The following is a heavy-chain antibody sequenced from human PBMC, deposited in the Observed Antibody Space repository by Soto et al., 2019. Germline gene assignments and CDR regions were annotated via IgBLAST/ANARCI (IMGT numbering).Heavy chain of an antibody. Sequence: PSETLSLTCAVYGGSFSGYYWSWIRQPPGKGLEWIGEINHSGSTNYNPSLKSRVTISVDTSKNQFSLKLSSVTAADTAVYYCARGGRLLLWFGENSFDYWGQGTLVTV. CDR1: GGSFSGYY. CDR3: ARGGRLLLWFGENSFDY. V-gene: IGHV4-34*01. CDR2: INHSGST. J-gene: IGHJ4*02. D-gene: IGHD3-10*01.